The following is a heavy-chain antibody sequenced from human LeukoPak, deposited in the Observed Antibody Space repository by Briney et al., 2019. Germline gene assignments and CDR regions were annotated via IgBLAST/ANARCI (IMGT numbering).Heavy chain of an antibody. V-gene: IGHV1-69*06. CDR3: AREVAAAGTCFDY. CDR2: IIPIFGTA. Sequence: ASVKVSCKASGGTFSSYAISWVRQAPGQGLEWMGGIIPIFGTANYAQKFQGRVTITADKSTSTAYMELSSLRSEDTAVYYCAREVAAAGTCFDYWGQGTLVTVSS. J-gene: IGHJ4*02. D-gene: IGHD6-13*01. CDR1: GGTFSSYA.